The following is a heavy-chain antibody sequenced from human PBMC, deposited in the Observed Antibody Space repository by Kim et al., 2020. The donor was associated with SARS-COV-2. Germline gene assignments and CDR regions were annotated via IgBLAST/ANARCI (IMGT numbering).Heavy chain of an antibody. CDR2: ITYDGSHI. D-gene: IGHD3-10*01. Sequence: GGSLRLSCAASGFTFSAHALHWVRQAPGKGLEWVALITYDGSHISYPDSANGRFIISSDNIKSTLYLQMNSLRPEDTAVNYWLAGIGSRSFDHWGQGTLGTVSS. J-gene: IGHJ4*02. CDR3: LAGIGSRSFDH. CDR1: GFTFSAHA. V-gene: IGHV3-30*04.